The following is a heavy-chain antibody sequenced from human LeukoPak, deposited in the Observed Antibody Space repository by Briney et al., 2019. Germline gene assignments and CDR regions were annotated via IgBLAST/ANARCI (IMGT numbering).Heavy chain of an antibody. CDR1: GGSISSNNW. Sequence: TSETLSLTCAVSGGSISSNNWWGWVRQPPGKGLEWIGEIYHSGSPNYNPSLKSRVTISVDKSRNHFSLNLSSVTAADTAVYYCARVNINNWHSCDYWGQGTLVTVSS. D-gene: IGHD1-1*01. CDR2: IYHSGSP. J-gene: IGHJ4*02. CDR3: ARVNINNWHSCDY. V-gene: IGHV4-4*02.